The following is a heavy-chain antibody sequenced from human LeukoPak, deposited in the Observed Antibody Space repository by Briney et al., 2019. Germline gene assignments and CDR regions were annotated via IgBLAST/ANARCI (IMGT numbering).Heavy chain of an antibody. CDR2: INHSGST. J-gene: IGHJ3*02. V-gene: IGHV4-34*01. D-gene: IGHD3-3*01. Sequence: PSETLSLTCAVYGGSFSGYYWSWIRQPPGKGLEWIGEINHSGSTNYNPSLKSRVTISVDTSKNQFSLKLSSVTAADTAVYYCARVYYDSWSGYEYDAFDIWGQGTMVTVSS. CDR3: ARVYYDSWSGYEYDAFDI. CDR1: GGSFSGYY.